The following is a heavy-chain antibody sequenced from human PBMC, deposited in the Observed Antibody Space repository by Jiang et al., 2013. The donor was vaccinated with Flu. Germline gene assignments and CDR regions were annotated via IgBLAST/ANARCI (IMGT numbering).Heavy chain of an antibody. J-gene: IGHJ4*02. Sequence: SGSGLVKPSETLSLTCTVSGGSISRYYWSWIRQPPGKGLEWIGYIYYSGNTNYNPSLKSRVTISGDTSKNQLSLKLSSVTAADTAVYYCARQSHGWGQLGYWGQGTLVTVSS. CDR3: ARQSHGWGQLGY. D-gene: IGHD7-27*01. V-gene: IGHV4-59*08. CDR1: GGSISRYY. CDR2: IYYSGNT.